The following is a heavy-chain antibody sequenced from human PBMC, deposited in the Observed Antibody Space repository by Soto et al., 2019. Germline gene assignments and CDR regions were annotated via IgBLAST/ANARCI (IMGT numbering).Heavy chain of an antibody. J-gene: IGHJ1*01. CDR1: GGSISSYY. V-gene: IGHV4-59*01. CDR2: IYYSGST. CDR3: ARVYSSSWYQYFQH. D-gene: IGHD6-13*01. Sequence: QVQLQESGPGLVKPSETLSLTCTVSGGSISSYYWSWIRQPPGKGLEWIGYIYYSGSTNYNTSLKSRVTISVDTSKNQFSLKLSSVTAADTAVYYCARVYSSSWYQYFQHWGQGTLVTVSS.